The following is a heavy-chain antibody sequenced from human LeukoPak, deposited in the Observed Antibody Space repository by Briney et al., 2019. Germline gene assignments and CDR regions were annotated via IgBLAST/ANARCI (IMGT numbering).Heavy chain of an antibody. J-gene: IGHJ5*02. V-gene: IGHV4-59*03. CDR3: AKSTPVVGGSGWYVA. CDR2: ITNSGTT. D-gene: IGHD6-19*01. Sequence: SETLSLTCTVSGGSISSYYWSWTRQSPGKGLEWIGYITNSGTTKFNPSLKSRVTISRDTSKNQISLRLSSVTAADTAVYYCAKSTPVVGGSGWYVAWGQGTLVTVSS. CDR1: GGSISSYY.